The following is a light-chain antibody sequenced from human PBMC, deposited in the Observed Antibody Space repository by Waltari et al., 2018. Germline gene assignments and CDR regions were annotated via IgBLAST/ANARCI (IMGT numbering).Light chain of an antibody. Sequence: DKSTLTCRASQSSGSNLQWNHQKPEQSPKLLIKYASQSFSGVPSRFSGSGSGTDFTLTINSLEAEDAAAYYCHQSSSLPQTFGQGTKVEIK. CDR2: YAS. J-gene: IGKJ1*01. CDR3: HQSSSLPQT. V-gene: IGKV6-21*01. CDR1: QSSGSN.